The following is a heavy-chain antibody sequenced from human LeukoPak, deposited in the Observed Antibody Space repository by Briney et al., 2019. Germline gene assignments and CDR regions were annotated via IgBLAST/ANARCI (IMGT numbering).Heavy chain of an antibody. V-gene: IGHV3-33*01. CDR1: GFTFSSYG. Sequence: GRSLRLSCAASGFTFSSYGMHWVRQAPGKGLEWVAVIWYDGSNKYYADSVKGRFTISRDNSKNTLYLQMNSLRAEDTAVYYCARGLGRDYGDYYYYYYGMDVWGQGTTVTVSS. CDR2: IWYDGSNK. J-gene: IGHJ6*02. CDR3: ARGLGRDYGDYYYYYYGMDV. D-gene: IGHD4-17*01.